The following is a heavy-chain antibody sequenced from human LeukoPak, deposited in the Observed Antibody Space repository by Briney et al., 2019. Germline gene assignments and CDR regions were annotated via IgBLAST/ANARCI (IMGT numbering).Heavy chain of an antibody. CDR3: ARGYCSSTSCNQYYYYGMDV. J-gene: IGHJ6*04. CDR2: INPNSGGT. D-gene: IGHD2-2*01. CDR1: GYTFTGYY. V-gene: IGHV1-2*04. Sequence: ASVKVSCKASGYTFTGYYMHWVRQAPGQGLEWMGWINPNSGGTNYAQKFQGWVTMTRDTSIGTAYMELSRLRSDDTAVYYCARGYCSSTSCNQYYYYGMDVWGKGTTVTVSS.